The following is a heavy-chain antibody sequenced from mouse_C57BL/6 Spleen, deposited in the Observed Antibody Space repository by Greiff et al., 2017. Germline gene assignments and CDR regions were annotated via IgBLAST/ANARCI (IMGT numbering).Heavy chain of an antibody. D-gene: IGHD2-5*01. Sequence: VQLQQSGPGLVQPSQSLSITCTVSGFSLTSYGVHWVRQSPGKGLEWLGVIWRGGSTDYNAAFMSRLSITKDNSKSQVFFKMNSLQADDTAIYYCAKKRKTYYSNDSYAMDYWGQGTSGTVSS. CDR3: AKKRKTYYSNDSYAMDY. V-gene: IGHV2-5*01. J-gene: IGHJ4*01. CDR2: IWRGGST. CDR1: GFSLTSYG.